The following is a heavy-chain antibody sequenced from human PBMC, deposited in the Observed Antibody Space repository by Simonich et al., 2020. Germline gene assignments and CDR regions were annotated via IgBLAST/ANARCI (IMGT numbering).Heavy chain of an antibody. V-gene: IGHV3-48*01. CDR1: GFTFSSNS. CDR2: ISSSSSTI. J-gene: IGHJ3*02. D-gene: IGHD5-12*01. Sequence: EVQLVESGGGLVQPGGSLRLSCAASGFTFSSNSMNLVRQAPGKGLEWVSDISSSSSTIYYAASVKGRFTISRDNAKNSLYLQMNSLRAEDTAVYYCARNSSYYAFDIWGQGTMVTVSS. CDR3: ARNSSYYAFDI.